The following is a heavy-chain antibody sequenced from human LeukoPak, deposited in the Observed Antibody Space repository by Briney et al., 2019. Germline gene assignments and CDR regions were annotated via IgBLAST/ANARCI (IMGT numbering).Heavy chain of an antibody. Sequence: PGGSLRLSCTASGFTFSNYAMTWVRQAPGKGLEWVSSISASGITTYYADSVRGHFTIFRDNSENTLFLQINSLRVEDTAVYYCAKERGVGATAGSLATFDNWGQGTLVTVSS. CDR1: GFTFSNYA. CDR3: AKERGVGATAGSLATFDN. CDR2: ISASGITT. V-gene: IGHV3-23*01. J-gene: IGHJ4*02. D-gene: IGHD1-26*01.